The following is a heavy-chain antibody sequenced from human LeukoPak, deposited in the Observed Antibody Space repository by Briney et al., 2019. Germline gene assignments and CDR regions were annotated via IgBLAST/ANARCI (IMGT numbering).Heavy chain of an antibody. D-gene: IGHD3-16*01. Sequence: SETLSLTCTVSGGSISSHYWSWIRQPPGKGLEWIGYIYYSGSTNYNPSLKSRVTISVDTSKNQFSLKLSSVTAADTVVYYCARDSTPSDPFGFDYWGQGTLVTVSS. CDR1: GGSISSHY. J-gene: IGHJ4*02. CDR2: IYYSGST. CDR3: ARDSTPSDPFGFDY. V-gene: IGHV4-59*11.